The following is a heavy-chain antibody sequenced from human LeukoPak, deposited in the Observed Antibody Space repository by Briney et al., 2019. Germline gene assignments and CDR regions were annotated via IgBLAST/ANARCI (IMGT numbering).Heavy chain of an antibody. V-gene: IGHV3-21*01. CDR1: GFTFSSYS. Sequence: GGSLRLSCAASGFTFSSYSMNWVRQAPGKGLEWVSSISGSSSYIYYADSVKGRFTISRDNAKNSLYLQMNSLRAEDTAVYYCARGGATTSVSQHWGQGTLVTVSS. J-gene: IGHJ1*01. CDR3: ARGGATTSVSQH. D-gene: IGHD4/OR15-4a*01. CDR2: ISGSSSYI.